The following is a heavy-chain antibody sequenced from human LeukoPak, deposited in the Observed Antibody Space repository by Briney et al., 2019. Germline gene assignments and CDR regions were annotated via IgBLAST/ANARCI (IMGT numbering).Heavy chain of an antibody. CDR2: LTTSGGST. V-gene: IGHV3-23*01. CDR1: GFTFSSYA. Sequence: PGGSLRLSCAASGFTFSSYAMSWVRQAPGKGLEWVSGLTTSGGSTYYADSVKGRFTVSRDSSKNTLYLQMNSLRAEDTAVYYCARAFYYYDSDYWGQGTLVTVSS. CDR3: ARAFYYYDSDY. D-gene: IGHD3-22*01. J-gene: IGHJ4*02.